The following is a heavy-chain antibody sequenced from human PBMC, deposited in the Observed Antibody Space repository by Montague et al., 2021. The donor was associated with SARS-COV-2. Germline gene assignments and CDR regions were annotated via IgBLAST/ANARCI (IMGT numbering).Heavy chain of an antibody. CDR2: IYHSGNT. V-gene: IGHV4-38-2*02. J-gene: IGHJ5*02. Sequence: SETLSLTCTVSGYSISSGYYWGWIRQPPGKGLEWIGSIYHSGNTXXNPSLESRVTISVDTSKNQFSLKLSSVTAADTAVYYCARVRSITMIVVVITPMGWFDPWGQGTLVTVSS. CDR1: GYSISSGYY. CDR3: ARVRSITMIVVVITPMGWFDP. D-gene: IGHD3-22*01.